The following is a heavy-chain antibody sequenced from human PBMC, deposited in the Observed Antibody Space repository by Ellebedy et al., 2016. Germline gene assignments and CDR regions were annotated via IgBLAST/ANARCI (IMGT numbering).Heavy chain of an antibody. CDR3: RRGHYFHY. V-gene: IGHV3-23*01. Sequence: GESLKISCAASGIGFSDFFMSWVRRAPGKGLEWVATISAGGETTYFADSMRGRFTVSRDNSRSTLYLHMNSLRVDDTAVYYCRRGHYFHYWGQGTLVTVSS. CDR1: GIGFSDFF. J-gene: IGHJ4*02. CDR2: ISAGGETT.